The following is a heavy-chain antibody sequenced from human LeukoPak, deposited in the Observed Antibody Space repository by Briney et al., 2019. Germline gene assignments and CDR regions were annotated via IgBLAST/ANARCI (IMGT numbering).Heavy chain of an antibody. D-gene: IGHD6-19*01. J-gene: IGHJ6*03. V-gene: IGHV4-61*02. CDR2: MYIGGRT. Sequence: PSETLSLTCTVTGTSIRSGSYYWNWIRQAAGKGLEWIGRMYIGGRTTYNPSLKSRVTISLETTENQFSLRLRSVTAADTAVYYCAREGIAVADTYYYYYMDVWGKGTWVTVSS. CDR3: AREGIAVADTYYYYYMDV. CDR1: GTSIRSGSYY.